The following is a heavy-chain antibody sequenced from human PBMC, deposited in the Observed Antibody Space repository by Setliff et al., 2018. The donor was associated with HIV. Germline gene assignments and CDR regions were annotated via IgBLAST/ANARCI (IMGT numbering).Heavy chain of an antibody. CDR3: ARDRTARSWFDP. CDR1: GYTFTSYY. Sequence: ASVKVSCKASGYTFTSYYMHWVRQAPGQGLEWMGIINPSSGSTSYAQKFQGRVTMTRDTSTSTVHMELSSLRSEDTAVYYCARDRTARSWFDPWGQGTLVTSPQ. V-gene: IGHV1-46*01. J-gene: IGHJ5*02. CDR2: INPSSGST. D-gene: IGHD6-25*01.